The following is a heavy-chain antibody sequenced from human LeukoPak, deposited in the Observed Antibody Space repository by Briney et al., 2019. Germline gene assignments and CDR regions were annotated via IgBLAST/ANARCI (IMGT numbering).Heavy chain of an antibody. CDR1: GFTFRNEE. V-gene: IGHV3-48*03. D-gene: IGHD1-26*01. J-gene: IGHJ4*02. Sequence: QPGGSLRLSCVVSGFTFRNEEMNWVRQAPGRGLEWIAYISSTDSPTSYGDSVKGRFTISRDNAKNSLYLQMNSLRVDDTAIYYCARGGNYAPFDYWGQGALVAVSS. CDR2: ISSTDSPT. CDR3: ARGGNYAPFDY.